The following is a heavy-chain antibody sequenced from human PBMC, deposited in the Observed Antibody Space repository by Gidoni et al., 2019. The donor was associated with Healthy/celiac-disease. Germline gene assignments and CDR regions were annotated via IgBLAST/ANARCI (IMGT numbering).Heavy chain of an antibody. Sequence: QVQLQQWGAGLLKPSETLSLTCAVYGGSFSGYYWSWIRQPPGKGLEWIGEINHSGSTNYNPSLKSRVTISVDTSKNQFSLKLSSVTAADTAVYYCARGGYYGSGSYTFDYWGQGTLVTVSS. CDR2: INHSGST. J-gene: IGHJ4*02. D-gene: IGHD3-10*01. CDR1: GGSFSGYY. CDR3: ARGGYYGSGSYTFDY. V-gene: IGHV4-34*01.